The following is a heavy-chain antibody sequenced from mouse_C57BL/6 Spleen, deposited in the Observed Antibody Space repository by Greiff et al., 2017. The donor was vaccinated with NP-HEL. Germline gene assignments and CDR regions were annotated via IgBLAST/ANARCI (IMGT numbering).Heavy chain of an antibody. V-gene: IGHV5-17*01. D-gene: IGHD1-1*01. J-gene: IGHJ1*03. CDR3: ARRYYGSSYGYFDV. CDR1: GFTFSDYG. CDR2: ISSGSSTI. Sequence: EVNLVESGGGLVKPGGSLKLSCAASGFTFSDYGMHWVRQAPEKGLEWVAYISSGSSTIYYADTVKGRFTISRDNAKNTLFLQMTSLRSEDTAMYYCARRYYGSSYGYFDVWGTGTTVTVSP.